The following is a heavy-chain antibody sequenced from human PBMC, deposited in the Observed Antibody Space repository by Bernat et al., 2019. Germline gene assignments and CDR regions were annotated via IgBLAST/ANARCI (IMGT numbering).Heavy chain of an antibody. CDR2: IKQDGSEK. V-gene: IGHV3-7*01. CDR3: ARNLLLWFGEYYCRGVEHAFDI. Sequence: EVQLVESGGGLVQPGGSLRLSCAASGFTFSSYWMSWVRQAPGKGLEWVANIKQDGSEKYYVDSVKGRFTISRDNAKNSLYLQMNSLRAEDTAVYYWARNLLLWFGEYYCRGVEHAFDIWGQGTMVTVSS. J-gene: IGHJ3*02. CDR1: GFTFSSYW. D-gene: IGHD3-10*01.